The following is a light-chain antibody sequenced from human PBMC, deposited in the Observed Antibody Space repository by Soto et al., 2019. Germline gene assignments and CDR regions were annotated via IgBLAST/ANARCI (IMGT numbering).Light chain of an antibody. CDR1: QTVASNY. V-gene: IGKV3-20*01. CDR2: GAS. CDR3: QQYTNSRWT. J-gene: IGKJ1*01. Sequence: ETVLTQSPGTLSLSPGERVTLSCRASQTVASNYFAWYQQRPGQAPMLLMNGASTRATGVPDRFSGSGSGTDFTLTISRLEPEDFAVYYCQQYTNSRWTFGQGTKVDIK.